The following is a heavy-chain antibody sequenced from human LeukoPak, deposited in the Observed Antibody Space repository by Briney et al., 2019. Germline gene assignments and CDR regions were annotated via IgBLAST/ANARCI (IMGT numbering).Heavy chain of an antibody. J-gene: IGHJ4*02. CDR2: IYYSGST. CDR1: GGSISSGGYY. D-gene: IGHD3-10*01. V-gene: IGHV4-31*03. CDR3: ARDIDGYYFDY. Sequence: SETLSLTCTVSGGSISSGGYYWSWIRQHPGKGLEWIGYIYYSGSTYYNPSLKSRVTISVDTSKNQFSLKLSSVTAADTAVYYCARDIDGYYFDYWGQGTLVTVSS.